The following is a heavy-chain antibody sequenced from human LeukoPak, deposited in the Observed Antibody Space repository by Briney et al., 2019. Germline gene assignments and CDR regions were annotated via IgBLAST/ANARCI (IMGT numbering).Heavy chain of an antibody. CDR3: ARALRGFLYYYYYMDV. J-gene: IGHJ6*03. V-gene: IGHV4-59*01. CDR1: GGSISSYY. D-gene: IGHD2/OR15-2a*01. CDR2: IYYSGST. Sequence: SETLSLTCTVSGGSISSYYWSWIRQPPGKGLEWIGYIYYSGSTNYNPSLKSRVTISVDTSKNQFSLKLSSVTAADTAVYYCARALRGFLYYYYYMDVWGKGTTVTVSS.